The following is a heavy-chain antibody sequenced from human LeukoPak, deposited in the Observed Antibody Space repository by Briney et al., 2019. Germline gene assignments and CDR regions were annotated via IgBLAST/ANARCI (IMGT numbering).Heavy chain of an antibody. Sequence: SQTLSLTCAISGDSVSSNSAAWNWIRQSPSRGLEWLGRTYYRSKWYNDYAVSVKSRITINPDTSKNQFSLQLNSVTPKDTAVYYCARVSYYYDSSGYYYYFHYWGQGTLVTVSS. V-gene: IGHV6-1*01. D-gene: IGHD3-22*01. CDR2: TYYRSKWYN. J-gene: IGHJ4*02. CDR3: ARVSYYYDSSGYYYYFHY. CDR1: GDSVSSNSAA.